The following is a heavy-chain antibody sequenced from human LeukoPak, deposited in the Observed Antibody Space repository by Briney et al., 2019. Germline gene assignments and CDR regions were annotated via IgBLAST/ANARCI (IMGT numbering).Heavy chain of an antibody. CDR3: ARGAGVVTAEDFDY. CDR2: ISSSSSYI. J-gene: IGHJ4*02. Sequence: GGSLRLPCAASGFTFSSYSMNWVRQAPGKGLEWVSSISSSSSYIYYADSVKGRFTISRDNAKNSLYLQMNSLRAEDTAVYYCARGAGVVTAEDFDYWGQGTLVTVSS. D-gene: IGHD2-21*02. V-gene: IGHV3-21*01. CDR1: GFTFSSYS.